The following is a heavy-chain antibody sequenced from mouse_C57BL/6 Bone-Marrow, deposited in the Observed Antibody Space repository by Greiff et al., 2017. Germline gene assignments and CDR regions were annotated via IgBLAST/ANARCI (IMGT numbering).Heavy chain of an antibody. J-gene: IGHJ4*01. Sequence: QVQLQQPGAELVKPGASVKLSCKASGYTFTSYWMHWVKQRPGQGLEWIGNINPSNGGTNYHEKFKSKATVTVDNSSSTAYLHLSSLTSEDSAVYDCAGWVDYRYAMDYWGQGTSVTVSS. D-gene: IGHD1-1*02. CDR3: AGWVDYRYAMDY. V-gene: IGHV1-53*01. CDR1: GYTFTSYW. CDR2: INPSNGGT.